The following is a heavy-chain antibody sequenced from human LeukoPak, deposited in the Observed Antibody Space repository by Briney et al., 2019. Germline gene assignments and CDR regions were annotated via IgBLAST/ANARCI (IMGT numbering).Heavy chain of an antibody. Sequence: GGSLRLSCAASGFTVSSYYMSWVRQAPGKGLEWVSFIYTGGSSYYADTVKGRFTISRDNSKNTLYLQMNSLRAEDTAVYYCARDLSLGRWYPDWYFDLWGRGTLVTVSS. V-gene: IGHV3-53*01. CDR1: GFTVSSYY. CDR2: IYTGGSS. CDR3: ARDLSLGRWYPDWYFDL. J-gene: IGHJ2*01. D-gene: IGHD6-13*01.